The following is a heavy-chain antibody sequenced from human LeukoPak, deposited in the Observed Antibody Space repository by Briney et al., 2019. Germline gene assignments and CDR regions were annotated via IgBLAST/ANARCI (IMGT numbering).Heavy chain of an antibody. D-gene: IGHD1-1*01. V-gene: IGHV3-64D*06. J-gene: IGHJ4*02. CDR1: GFTFTSHV. CDR2: ISMNVQTT. Sequence: PGESLRLSCSASGFTFTSHVMHWVRQAPGKGLQYVSGISMNVQTTYYAGSVKGRFTISRDSSKNTVYLQMNSLTAEDTAVYYCVREGLERRTNFDYWGQGTLVSVSS. CDR3: VREGLERRTNFDY.